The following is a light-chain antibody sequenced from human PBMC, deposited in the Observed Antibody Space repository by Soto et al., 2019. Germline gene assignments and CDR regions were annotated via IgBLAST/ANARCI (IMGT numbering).Light chain of an antibody. J-gene: IGKJ1*01. V-gene: IGKV1-5*01. CDR3: QQDNCFSS. Sequence: DIQMTQSPSTLSASVGDRVTITCRASQSISSWLAWYQQKPGKAPKLLIYDAASLESGVPSRFSGSGSGTEFTLTISSLQPDDFATYYCQQDNCFSSFGQGTKVEIK. CDR2: DAA. CDR1: QSISSW.